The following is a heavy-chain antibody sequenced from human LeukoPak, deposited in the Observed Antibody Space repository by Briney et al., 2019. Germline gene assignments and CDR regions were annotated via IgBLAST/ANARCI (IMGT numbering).Heavy chain of an antibody. D-gene: IGHD3-10*01. CDR1: GGSISSSSFY. CDR2: MYYSGST. V-gene: IGHV4-39*01. J-gene: IGHJ5*02. Sequence: SETLSLTCTVSGGSISSSSFYWGWIRQPPGKGLEWIASMYYSGSTYYNPALKTRVTISVDTSKNQFSLKLRSVTAADTAVYYCARNHYYGSGGHYDPQNWFDPWGQGTLVTVSS. CDR3: ARNHYYGSGGHYDPQNWFDP.